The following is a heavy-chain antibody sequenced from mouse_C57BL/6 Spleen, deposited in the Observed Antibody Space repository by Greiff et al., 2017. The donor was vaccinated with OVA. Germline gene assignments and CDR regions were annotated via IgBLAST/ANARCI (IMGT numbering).Heavy chain of an antibody. CDR2: ISSGSSTI. CDR3: ARPCNNLGYFDY. Sequence: EVKVVESGGGLVKPGGSLKLSCAASGFTFSDYGMHWVRQAPEKGLEWVAYISSGSSTIYYADTVKGRFTISRDNAKNTLFLQMTSLRSEDTAMYYCARPCNNLGYFDYWGQGTTLTVSS. CDR1: GFTFSDYG. V-gene: IGHV5-17*01. D-gene: IGHD6-1*01. J-gene: IGHJ2*01.